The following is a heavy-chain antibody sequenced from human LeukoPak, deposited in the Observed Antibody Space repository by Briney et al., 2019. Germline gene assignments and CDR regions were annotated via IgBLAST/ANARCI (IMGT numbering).Heavy chain of an antibody. CDR2: IYTSGST. CDR1: GGSISSGSYY. CDR3: ARDDPYGGKNDY. V-gene: IGHV4-61*02. J-gene: IGHJ4*02. D-gene: IGHD4-23*01. Sequence: KSSQTLSLTCTVSGGSISSGSYYWSWIRQPAGKGLEWIGRIYTSGSTNYNPSLKSRVTISVDTSKNQFSLKLSSVTAADTAVYYCARDDPYGGKNDYWGQGTLVTVSS.